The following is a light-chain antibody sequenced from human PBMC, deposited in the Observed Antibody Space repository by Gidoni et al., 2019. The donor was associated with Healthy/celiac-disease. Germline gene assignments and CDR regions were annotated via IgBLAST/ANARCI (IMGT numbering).Light chain of an antibody. Sequence: QSALTQPASVSGSPGQSITISCTGASSDVGGYNFVSWYQQHPGKAPKLMIYEVSNRPSGVSNRFSGSKSGNTASLTISGLQAEDEADYYCSSYTSSNSDGVFGGGTKLTVL. V-gene: IGLV2-14*01. CDR2: EVS. CDR3: SSYTSSNSDGV. CDR1: SSDVGGYNF. J-gene: IGLJ2*01.